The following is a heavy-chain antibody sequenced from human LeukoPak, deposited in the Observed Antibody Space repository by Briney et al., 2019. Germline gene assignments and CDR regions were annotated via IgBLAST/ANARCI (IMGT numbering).Heavy chain of an antibody. CDR2: IRYDGDNK. Sequence: GGSLRLSCAASGFTFSNYGIHWVRQALGKGLEWVAFIRYDGDNKYYGDSVKGRLTISRDNSKNTLYLQMSSLRAEDTAVYYCARAYSTYPDYWGQGTLVTVSS. J-gene: IGHJ4*02. CDR3: ARAYSTYPDY. V-gene: IGHV3-30*02. D-gene: IGHD2-15*01. CDR1: GFTFSNYG.